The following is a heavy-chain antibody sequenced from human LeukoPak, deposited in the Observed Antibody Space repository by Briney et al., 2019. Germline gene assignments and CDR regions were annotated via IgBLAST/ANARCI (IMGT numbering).Heavy chain of an antibody. D-gene: IGHD3-9*01. V-gene: IGHV3-48*04. Sequence: GGSLRLSCATSGFTFSSYSMNWVRQAPGKGLEWVSYISSSSSTIYYADSVKGRFTISRDNAKNSLYLQMNSLRAEDTAVYYCARSRYFDWAPDAFDVWGQGTMVTVSS. CDR1: GFTFSSYS. CDR2: ISSSSSTI. J-gene: IGHJ3*01. CDR3: ARSRYFDWAPDAFDV.